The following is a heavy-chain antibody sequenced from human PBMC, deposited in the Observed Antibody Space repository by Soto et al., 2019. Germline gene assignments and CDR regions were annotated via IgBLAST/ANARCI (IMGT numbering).Heavy chain of an antibody. V-gene: IGHV2-70*01. J-gene: IGHJ4*02. D-gene: IGHD3-22*01. CDR1: GFSLSTSGMC. CDR2: IDWDDDK. Sequence: SGPTLVNPTQTLTLTCTFSGFSLSTSGMCVSWIRQPPGKALEWLALIDWDDDKYYSTSLKTRLTISKDTSKNQVVLTMTNMDPVDTATXYCARIQDDSSGYIVDYWGQGTLVTVSS. CDR3: ARIQDDSSGYIVDY.